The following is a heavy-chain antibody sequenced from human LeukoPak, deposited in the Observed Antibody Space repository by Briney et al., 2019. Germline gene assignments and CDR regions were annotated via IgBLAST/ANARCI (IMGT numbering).Heavy chain of an antibody. Sequence: SETLSLTCAVYGGSFSGYYWSWIRQPPGKGLEWIGEINHSGSTNYNPSLKSRVTISVDTSKNQFFLNLSSVSAADTAVYYCARIPLGYSGAYDYWGQGTLVTVSP. CDR2: INHSGST. CDR3: ARIPLGYSGAYDY. D-gene: IGHD5-12*01. CDR1: GGSFSGYY. J-gene: IGHJ4*02. V-gene: IGHV4-34*01.